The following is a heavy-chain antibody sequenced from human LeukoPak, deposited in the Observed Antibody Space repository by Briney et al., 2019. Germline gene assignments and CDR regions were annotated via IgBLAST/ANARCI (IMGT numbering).Heavy chain of an antibody. J-gene: IGHJ4*02. CDR1: GFTFSTCW. CDR3: AKDRGFWSGYGSSYYFDY. Sequence: PGGSLRLSCAASGFTFSTCWMHWVRQSPGKGLVWVSRINSDGTSTTYADSVKGRFTISRDNSKNTLYLQMNSLRAEDTAVYYCAKDRGFWSGYGSSYYFDYWGQGTLVTVSS. CDR2: INSDGTST. V-gene: IGHV3-74*01. D-gene: IGHD3-3*01.